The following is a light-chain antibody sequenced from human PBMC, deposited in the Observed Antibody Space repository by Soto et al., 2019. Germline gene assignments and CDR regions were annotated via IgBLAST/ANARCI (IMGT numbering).Light chain of an antibody. J-gene: IGKJ2*01. Sequence: LVLAQSPAILSVSPGERATLSCRASQSISRSLAWYQQKPGQAPRLLISDASTRATGIPARFSGSGSGTEFTLTISSLQSEDFALYYCHQYNSWPPGTLGQGTKVDIK. CDR3: HQYNSWPPGT. CDR2: DAS. CDR1: QSISRS. V-gene: IGKV3-15*01.